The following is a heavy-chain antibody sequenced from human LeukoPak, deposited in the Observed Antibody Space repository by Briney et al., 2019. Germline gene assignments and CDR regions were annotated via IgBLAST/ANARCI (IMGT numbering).Heavy chain of an antibody. CDR1: GYTFTSYY. CDR2: INPSGGST. J-gene: IGHJ4*02. D-gene: IGHD1-26*01. Sequence: GASVKVSCKASGYTFTSYYMHWVRQAPGQGLEWMGIINPSGGSTSYAQKFQGRVTMTRDMSTSTVYMELSSLRAEDTAVYYCARVYPSRYSGSYLFDYWGQGTLVTVSS. V-gene: IGHV1-46*01. CDR3: ARVYPSRYSGSYLFDY.